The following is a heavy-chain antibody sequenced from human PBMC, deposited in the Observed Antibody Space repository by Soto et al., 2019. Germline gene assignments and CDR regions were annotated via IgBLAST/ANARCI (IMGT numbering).Heavy chain of an antibody. CDR3: AKAIFGVVTYGMDV. CDR2: ISGSGGST. V-gene: IGHV3-23*01. Sequence: EVQLLESGGGVVQPGGSLRLSSAASGFTFSSYAMSWVRQAPGKGLEWVSAISGSGGSTYYADSVKGRFTISRDNSKNTLYLQMNSLTAEDTAVYYCAKAIFGVVTYGMDVWGQGTTVTVSS. CDR1: GFTFSSYA. J-gene: IGHJ6*02. D-gene: IGHD3-3*01.